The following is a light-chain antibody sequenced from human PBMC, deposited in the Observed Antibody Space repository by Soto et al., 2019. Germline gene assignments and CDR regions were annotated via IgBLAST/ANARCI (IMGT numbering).Light chain of an antibody. CDR3: QQYGSSPA. J-gene: IGKJ1*01. Sequence: EIVLTQSPGTLSLSPGERVSLSCRASQTVRSSYLAWYQQKAGQAPRLLIYGASSRATGIPDRFSGSGSGADFTLTISRLEPEDSAVYYCQQYGSSPAFGQGTKVDIK. V-gene: IGKV3-20*01. CDR1: QTVRSSY. CDR2: GAS.